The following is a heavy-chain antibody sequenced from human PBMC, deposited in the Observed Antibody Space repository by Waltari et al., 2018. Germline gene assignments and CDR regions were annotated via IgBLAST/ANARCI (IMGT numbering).Heavy chain of an antibody. CDR2: IRYDGSNK. V-gene: IGHV3-30*02. D-gene: IGHD6-6*01. CDR1: GFTFSSYG. Sequence: QVQLVESGGGVVQPGGSLRLSCAASGFTFSSYGMHWVRQAPGKGLEWVAFIRYDGSNKYYADSVKGRFTISRDNSKNTLYLQMNSLRAEDTAVYYCAALYSSSDFDYWGQGTLVTVSS. CDR3: AALYSSSDFDY. J-gene: IGHJ4*02.